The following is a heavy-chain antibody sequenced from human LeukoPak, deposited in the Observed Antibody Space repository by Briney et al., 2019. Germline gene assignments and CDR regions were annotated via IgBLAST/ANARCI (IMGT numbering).Heavy chain of an antibody. CDR2: IYPRDSDT. CDR3: ARPGYYGDYSFDF. J-gene: IGHJ4*02. V-gene: IGHV5-51*01. CDR1: GYSFTSYW. D-gene: IGHD4-17*01. Sequence: GESLKISCKGSGYSFTSYWIGWVRQVPGKGLEWMGIIYPRDSDTRYSPSFQGQVTISADKSISTAYLQWSSLKASDTVMYYCARPGYYGDYSFDFWGQGTLVTVSS.